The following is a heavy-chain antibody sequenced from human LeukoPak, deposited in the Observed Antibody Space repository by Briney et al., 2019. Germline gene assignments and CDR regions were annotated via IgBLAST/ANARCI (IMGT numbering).Heavy chain of an antibody. CDR2: IYYSGST. D-gene: IGHD4-11*01. Sequence: SETLSLTCTVSGGSISSYYWSWIRQPPGKGLEWIGYIYYSGSTNYNPSLKSRVTISVDTSKNQFSLKLSSVTAADTAVYYCAREGSLATVNVFDYWGQGTLVTVSS. CDR1: GGSISSYY. J-gene: IGHJ4*02. CDR3: AREGSLATVNVFDY. V-gene: IGHV4-59*01.